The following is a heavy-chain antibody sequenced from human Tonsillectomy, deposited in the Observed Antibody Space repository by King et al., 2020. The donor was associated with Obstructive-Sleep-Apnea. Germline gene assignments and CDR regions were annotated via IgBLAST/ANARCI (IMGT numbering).Heavy chain of an antibody. CDR2: ISYDGSNK. D-gene: IGHD2-15*01. Sequence: VQLVESGGGVVQPGRSLRLSCAASGFTFSSYGMHWVRQAPGKGLEWVAVISYDGSNKYYADSVKGRFTISRDNSKNTLYLQMNSLRAEDTAVYYCAKDDVAGKGYCSGGSCYSEDYYYGMDVWGQGTTVTVSS. J-gene: IGHJ6*02. CDR3: AKDDVAGKGYCSGGSCYSEDYYYGMDV. CDR1: GFTFSSYG. V-gene: IGHV3-30*18.